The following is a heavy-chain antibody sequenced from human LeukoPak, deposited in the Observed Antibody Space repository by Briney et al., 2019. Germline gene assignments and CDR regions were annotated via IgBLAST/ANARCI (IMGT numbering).Heavy chain of an antibody. CDR1: AFIFSGHW. V-gene: IGHV3-7*03. CDR3: ARARTGDFDY. CDR2: IKEDGSVR. D-gene: IGHD7-27*01. Sequence: GGSLRLSCEGSAFIFSGHWMNWVRQTPGKGLEWVASIKEDGSVRQYVDSVKGRFSISRDNTKGSLFLQLNSLRAEDTAVYYCARARTGDFDYWGQGTLVTVSS. J-gene: IGHJ4*02.